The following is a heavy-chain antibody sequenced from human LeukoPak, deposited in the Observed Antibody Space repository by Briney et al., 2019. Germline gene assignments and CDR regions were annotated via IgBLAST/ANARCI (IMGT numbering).Heavy chain of an antibody. Sequence: PGGSLRLSCAASGFTFSDYYMSWIRQAPGKGLEWVSYISSSGSTIYYADSVKGRFTISRDNAKNSLYLQMNSLRAEDTALYYCAKGGVGDYVYDAFDIWGQGTMVTVSS. CDR3: AKGGVGDYVYDAFDI. V-gene: IGHV3-11*01. D-gene: IGHD4-17*01. J-gene: IGHJ3*02. CDR2: ISSSGSTI. CDR1: GFTFSDYY.